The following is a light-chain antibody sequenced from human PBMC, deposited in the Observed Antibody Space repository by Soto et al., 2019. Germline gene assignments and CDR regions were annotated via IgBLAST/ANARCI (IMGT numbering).Light chain of an antibody. Sequence: EIVLTQSPGTLSLSPGERATLSCRASQSLTSNYLAWYQQKPGQAPRLLISGTSNRATGIPDRFSGSGSGTDFTLTTNRLEPDDFAVYYCQQYGDSVFTFGPGTKVDIK. V-gene: IGKV3-20*01. CDR1: QSLTSNY. J-gene: IGKJ3*01. CDR2: GTS. CDR3: QQYGDSVFT.